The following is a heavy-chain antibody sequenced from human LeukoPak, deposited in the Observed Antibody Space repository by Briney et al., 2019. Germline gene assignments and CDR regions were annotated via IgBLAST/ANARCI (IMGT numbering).Heavy chain of an antibody. CDR3: ARRPGKYYYYTTGYDY. CDR2: IYPGDSDT. CDR1: GYSFTSYW. J-gene: IGHJ4*02. Sequence: GESLKISCKGSGYSFTSYWIGWVRQMPGKGLEWMGIIYPGDSDTRYSPSFQGQVTISADKSISTAYLQWSSLQASDTAIYYCARRPGKYYYYTTGYDYWGQGTLVTVSS. D-gene: IGHD3-22*01. V-gene: IGHV5-51*01.